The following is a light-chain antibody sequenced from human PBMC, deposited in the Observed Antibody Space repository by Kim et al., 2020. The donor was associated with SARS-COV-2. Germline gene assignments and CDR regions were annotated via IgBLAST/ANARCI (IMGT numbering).Light chain of an antibody. CDR3: LQHHSYPHT. CDR1: QGISSY. J-gene: IGKJ4*01. V-gene: IGKV1-17*03. CDR2: AAS. Sequence: DIQMTQSPSAMSASVGDRVTITCRASQGISSYLAWFQQKPGQVPKLLIYAASSLQSGVPSRFSGSGSGTEFTLTISSLQPEDFATYACLQHHSYPHTFGGGTKVDIK.